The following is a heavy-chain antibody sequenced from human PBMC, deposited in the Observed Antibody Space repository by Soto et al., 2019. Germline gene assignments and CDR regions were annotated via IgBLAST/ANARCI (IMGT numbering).Heavy chain of an antibody. CDR2: INSRSSTM. V-gene: IGHV3-48*01. CDR3: AIDAGPI. CDR1: GLTFSSES. D-gene: IGHD3-3*01. Sequence: EVQLVESGGGLVQPGGSLRLSCAASGLTFSSESMNWVRQTPGKGLEWVAYINSRSSTMLYADSVKGGFTISRDNAKNSLYLQSNSLRVEDTAVYYCAIDAGPIWGQGALVTVSS. J-gene: IGHJ4*02.